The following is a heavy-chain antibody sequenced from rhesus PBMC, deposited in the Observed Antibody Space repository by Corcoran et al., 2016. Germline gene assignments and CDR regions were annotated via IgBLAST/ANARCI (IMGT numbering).Heavy chain of an antibody. D-gene: IGHD6-13*01. J-gene: IGHJ4*01. CDR2: IDGIVGST. CDR3: ARDWDSSWVFDC. CDR1: GASISSHY. V-gene: IGHV4S2*01. Sequence: QVQLQESGPGLVKPSETLPLTCAVSGASISSHYWSWIRQAPGKGLEWIGRIDGIVGSTDYNPSLKRGVTISIDTSKNQFSLKLSSVSAADTAVYYCARDWDSSWVFDCWGQGVLVTVSS.